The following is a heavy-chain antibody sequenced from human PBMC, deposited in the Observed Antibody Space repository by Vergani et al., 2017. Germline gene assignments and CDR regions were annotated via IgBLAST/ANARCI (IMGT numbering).Heavy chain of an antibody. CDR2: IYYSGST. Sequence: QVQLQESGPGLVKPSETLSLTCTVPGGSISSYYWSWIRQPPGKGLEWIGYIYYSGSTNYNPSLKSRVTISVDTSKNQFSLKLSSVTAADTAVYYCARGIMITFGGVIAPYYYYYMDVWGKGTTVTVSS. V-gene: IGHV4-59*01. CDR3: ARGIMITFGGVIAPYYYYYMDV. J-gene: IGHJ6*03. CDR1: GGSISSYY. D-gene: IGHD3-16*02.